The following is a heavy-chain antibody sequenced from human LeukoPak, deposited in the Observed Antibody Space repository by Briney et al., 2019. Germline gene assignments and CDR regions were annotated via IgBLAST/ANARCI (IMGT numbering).Heavy chain of an antibody. CDR1: GFTFSSYS. J-gene: IGHJ4*02. V-gene: IGHV3-21*04. Sequence: PGGSLRLSCAASGFTFSSYSMNWVRQAPGKGLEWVSSISSSSSYIYYADSVKGRFTISRDNAKNSLYLQMNSLRAEDTALYYCARGMSSGWYSGYWGQGTLVTVSS. D-gene: IGHD6-19*01. CDR2: ISSSSSYI. CDR3: ARGMSSGWYSGY.